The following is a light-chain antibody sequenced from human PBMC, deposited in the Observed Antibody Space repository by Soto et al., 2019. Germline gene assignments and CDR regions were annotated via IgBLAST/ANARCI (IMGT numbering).Light chain of an antibody. Sequence: PGERATLSCRASQRISSNFLAWFQQKPGLPPRLLIYGASTRASGVPDRFSGGGSGTDFVLTISRLEPEDFEVYYCQQYGRSPFTFGQGTKLQIK. V-gene: IGKV3-20*01. J-gene: IGKJ2*01. CDR2: GAS. CDR1: QRISSNF. CDR3: QQYGRSPFT.